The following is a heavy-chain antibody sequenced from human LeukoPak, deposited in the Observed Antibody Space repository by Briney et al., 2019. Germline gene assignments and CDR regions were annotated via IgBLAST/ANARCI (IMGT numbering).Heavy chain of an antibody. CDR1: GFTFSRYG. CDR3: ARGGYDLGRVLDY. V-gene: IGHV3-30*03. Sequence: PGGSLRLSCAASGFTFSRYGMHWVRQAPGKGLDWVSLIFYDGSNKYYADSVKGRFTISRDNSKNTLYLQMNSLRAEDTALYYCARGGYDLGRVLDYWGQGILVTVSS. J-gene: IGHJ4*02. CDR2: IFYDGSNK. D-gene: IGHD5-12*01.